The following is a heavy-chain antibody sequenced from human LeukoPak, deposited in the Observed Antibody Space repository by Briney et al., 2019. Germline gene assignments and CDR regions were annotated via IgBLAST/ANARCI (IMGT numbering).Heavy chain of an antibody. V-gene: IGHV3-66*01. J-gene: IGHJ4*02. CDR2: IYSGGST. CDR3: ASGSLGSSDFDY. CDR1: GFTVSINY. Sequence: GGSLRLSCAASGFTVSINYMSWVRQAPGKGLEWVSGIYSGGSTYYADSVKGRFTISRDNSKNTLYLQMNSLRAEDTAVYYCASGSLGSSDFDYWGQGTLVTVSS. D-gene: IGHD3-10*01.